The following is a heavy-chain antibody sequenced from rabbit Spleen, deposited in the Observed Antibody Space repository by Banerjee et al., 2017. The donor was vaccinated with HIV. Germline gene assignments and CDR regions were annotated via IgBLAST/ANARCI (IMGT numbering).Heavy chain of an antibody. Sequence: QEQLVESGGDLVKPGASLTLTCIASGVSFSGSSYMCWVRQAPGKGLEWISCIAGSGSGFTYSATWATGRFTCSKTSSTTVTLQMTSLTVADTATYFCARDTGSSFSSYGMDRWGPGTLVTVS. CDR1: GVSFSGSSY. D-gene: IGHD8-1*01. J-gene: IGHJ6*01. V-gene: IGHV1S45*01. CDR2: IAGSGSGFT. CDR3: ARDTGSSFSSYGMDR.